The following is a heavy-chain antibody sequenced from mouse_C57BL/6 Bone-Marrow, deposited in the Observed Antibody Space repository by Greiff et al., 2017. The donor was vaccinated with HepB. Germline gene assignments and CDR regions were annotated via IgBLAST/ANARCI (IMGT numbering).Heavy chain of an antibody. CDR3: AYYYGSRLYFDV. CDR2: IYPRSGNT. D-gene: IGHD1-1*01. V-gene: IGHV1-81*01. J-gene: IGHJ1*03. Sequence: VQLQQSGAELARPGASVKLSCKASGYTFTSYGISWVKQRTGQGLEWIGEIYPRSGNTYYNEKFKGKATLTADKSSSTAYMELRSLTSEDAAVYFCAYYYGSRLYFDVWGTGTTVTVSS. CDR1: GYTFTSYG.